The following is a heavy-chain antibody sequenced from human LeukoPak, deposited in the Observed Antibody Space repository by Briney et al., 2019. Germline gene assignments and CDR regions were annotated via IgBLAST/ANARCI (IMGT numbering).Heavy chain of an antibody. Sequence: GRSLTLSCAAYGFILSDYWMSWVRQAPGKWLEWVADIKQDVSEEYYVDSVKGRFTISRDNAKNSLFMQMNSLGAEDAAVYYCARGPYSRDNFDYWGQGTLVTVSS. CDR3: ARGPYSRDNFDY. CDR1: GFILSDYW. J-gene: IGHJ4*02. V-gene: IGHV3-7*03. CDR2: IKQDVSEE. D-gene: IGHD6-13*01.